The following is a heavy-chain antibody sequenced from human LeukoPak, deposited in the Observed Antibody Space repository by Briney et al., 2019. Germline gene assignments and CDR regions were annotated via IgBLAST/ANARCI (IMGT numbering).Heavy chain of an antibody. D-gene: IGHD3-10*01. J-gene: IGHJ6*03. CDR3: ARENDGSGSWTMTYYYYYYMDV. CDR1: GYSISSGHY. CDR2: IDHSGST. V-gene: IGHV4-38-2*02. Sequence: SETLSLTCSVSGYSISSGHYWGWIRQPPGKGLEWIGSIDHSGSTYYNPSLKSRVTISVDTSKNQFSLRLSSVTAADTAVYYCARENDGSGSWTMTYYYYYYMDVWGKGTTVTVSS.